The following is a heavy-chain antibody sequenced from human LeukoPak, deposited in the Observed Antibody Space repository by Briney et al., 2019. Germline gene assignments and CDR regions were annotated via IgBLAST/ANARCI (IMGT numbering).Heavy chain of an antibody. CDR2: MYYSGSP. Sequence: SETLSLTCTVSGDSFSSYYWSWIRQPPGKGLEWIGYMYYSGSPNYNPSLKSRVTISVDTSKNQFSLKLSSVTAADTAVYYCARLVRGFTYGFDTGFDYWGQGTLVTVSS. J-gene: IGHJ4*02. D-gene: IGHD5-18*01. V-gene: IGHV4-59*01. CDR3: ARLVRGFTYGFDTGFDY. CDR1: GDSFSSYY.